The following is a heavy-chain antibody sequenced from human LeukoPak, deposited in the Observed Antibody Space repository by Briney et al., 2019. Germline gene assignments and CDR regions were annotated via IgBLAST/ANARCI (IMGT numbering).Heavy chain of an antibody. V-gene: IGHV3-30*18. J-gene: IGHJ4*02. Sequence: PGGSLRLSCAASGFTFSSYGMHWVRQAPGKGLEWVAVISYDGSNKYYADSVKGRFTISRDNSKNTLYLQMNSLRAEDTAVYYCAKGVVPAAIGTLFDYWGQGTLVTVSS. CDR1: GFTFSSYG. D-gene: IGHD2-2*02. CDR2: ISYDGSNK. CDR3: AKGVVPAAIGTLFDY.